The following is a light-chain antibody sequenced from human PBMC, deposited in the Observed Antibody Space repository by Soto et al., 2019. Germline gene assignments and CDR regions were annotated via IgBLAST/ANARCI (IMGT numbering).Light chain of an antibody. Sequence: QSALTQPASVSGSPGQSITVSCTGTSSDIGASNFVSWYQHLPGRAPKVIIYEATNRPSGVSDRFPGSKAGNTASLTISGLQADDEAEYFCLSYKTDNTFVFGTGTKVTVL. V-gene: IGLV2-14*01. CDR2: EAT. CDR3: LSYKTDNTFV. CDR1: SSDIGASNF. J-gene: IGLJ1*01.